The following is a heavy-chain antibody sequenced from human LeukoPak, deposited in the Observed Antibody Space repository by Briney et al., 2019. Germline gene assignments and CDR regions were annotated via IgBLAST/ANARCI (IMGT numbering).Heavy chain of an antibody. CDR3: TTDLAVGYYYDSSGYFPFDY. D-gene: IGHD3-22*01. V-gene: IGHV3-15*01. CDR1: GFTFSNAW. Sequence: GGSLRLSCAASGFTFSNAWMSWVRQAPGKGLEWVGRINSKTDGGTTDYAAPVKGRFTISRDDSKNTLYLQMNSLKTEDTAVYYCTTDLAVGYYYDSSGYFPFDYWGQGTLVTVSS. CDR2: INSKTDGGTT. J-gene: IGHJ4*02.